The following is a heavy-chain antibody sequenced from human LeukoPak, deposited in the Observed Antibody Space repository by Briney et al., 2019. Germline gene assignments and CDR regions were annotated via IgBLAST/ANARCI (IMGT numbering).Heavy chain of an antibody. J-gene: IGHJ5*02. CDR1: GGSFSGYY. Sequence: SETLSLTCAVYGGSFSGYYWSWIRQPPGKGLEWIGEINHSGSTNYNPSLKSRVTISVDTSKNQFSLKLSSVTAADTAVYYCARGLFSSRLYWFDPWGQGTLVTVPS. D-gene: IGHD6-13*01. CDR3: ARGLFSSRLYWFDP. V-gene: IGHV4-34*01. CDR2: INHSGST.